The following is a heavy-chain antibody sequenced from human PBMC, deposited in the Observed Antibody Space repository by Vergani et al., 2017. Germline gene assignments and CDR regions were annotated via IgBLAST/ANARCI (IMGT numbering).Heavy chain of an antibody. J-gene: IGHJ5*01. CDR3: ARHGGSGNFYHLFDS. CDR2: VSFRGDT. CDR1: GASVNSYH. V-gene: IGHV4-59*02. Sequence: QVKLQESGPGLVKPSETLSLTCTVSGASVNSYHWSWIWQPPGKGLEWMGYVSFRGDTLYDPSVKGRMTISLNTASNQFSLYLTSVTAADTAGYYCARHGGSGNFYHLFDSWGQGTLVTVSS. D-gene: IGHD3-10*01.